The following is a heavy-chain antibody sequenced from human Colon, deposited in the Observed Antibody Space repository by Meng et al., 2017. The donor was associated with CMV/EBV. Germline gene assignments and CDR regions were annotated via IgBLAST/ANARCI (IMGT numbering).Heavy chain of an antibody. J-gene: IGHJ4*02. CDR1: GYIFNHYG. V-gene: IGHV1-18*01. Sequence: ASVKVSCKASGYIFNHYGLNWVGQAPGQGLEWLGWISGFNGKTYFAQNFEDRLTLTTDTSANTGYMELRGLTSDDTAIYYCARGSDYSNYVPVDSWGQGTLVTVSS. D-gene: IGHD4-11*01. CDR3: ARGSDYSNYVPVDS. CDR2: ISGFNGKT.